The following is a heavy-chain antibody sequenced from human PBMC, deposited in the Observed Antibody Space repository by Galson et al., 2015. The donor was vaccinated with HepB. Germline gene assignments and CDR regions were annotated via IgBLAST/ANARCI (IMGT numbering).Heavy chain of an antibody. D-gene: IGHD6-19*01. CDR3: ARHRVSHTSGPSVDV. Sequence: QSGAEVKKPGESLRISCKGLGYSFTTYWISWVRQMPGKGLEWMGRIHPSDSYTHYSPSFQGHVTISTDNSINTAYLQWDSLEASDPAMYYCARHRVSHTSGPSVDVWGQGTTVTVSS. CDR2: IHPSDSYT. CDR1: GYSFTTYW. V-gene: IGHV5-10-1*01. J-gene: IGHJ6*02.